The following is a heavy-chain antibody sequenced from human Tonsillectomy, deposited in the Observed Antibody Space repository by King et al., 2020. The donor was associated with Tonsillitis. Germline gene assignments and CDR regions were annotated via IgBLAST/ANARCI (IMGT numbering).Heavy chain of an antibody. V-gene: IGHV3-23*04. CDR2: ISDSGGST. Sequence: VQLVESGGGLVQPGGSLRLSCAASGFTFSIYAMSWVRQAPGKGLEWVSTISDSGGSTYYADSVKGRFTISRDNPKNTLSLQMNSLRAEDTAVYYCANLYYYDSSGNAFDIWAQGTMVTVSS. D-gene: IGHD3-22*01. CDR3: ANLYYYDSSGNAFDI. CDR1: GFTFSIYA. J-gene: IGHJ3*02.